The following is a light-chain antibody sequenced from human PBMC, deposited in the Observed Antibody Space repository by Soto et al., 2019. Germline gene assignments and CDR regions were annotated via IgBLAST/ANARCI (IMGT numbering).Light chain of an antibody. CDR1: QTIDNN. V-gene: IGKV1-39*01. Sequence: DIQMTQSPSSLSASVGDRVTITCRASQTIDNNLNWYQQKPGKAPRLLIYVAFSLQSGVPSRFSGRGSGTDFTLTISSLQPDDFATYFCQQSFSIPYTFGQGTILEIK. CDR3: QQSFSIPYT. J-gene: IGKJ2*01. CDR2: VAF.